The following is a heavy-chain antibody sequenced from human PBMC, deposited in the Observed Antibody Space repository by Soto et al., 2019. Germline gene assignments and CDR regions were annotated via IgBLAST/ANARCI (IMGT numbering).Heavy chain of an antibody. CDR2: IGTGGDT. Sequence: GGSLRLSCAASGFTFSNYAMNWGRQAPGRGLEWVSSIGTGGDTNYADSVKGRFTISRDNSRDTLYLQMNSLRAEDTALYYCAQHYLLANCGQGTLVTVSS. D-gene: IGHD3-10*01. CDR3: AQHYLLAN. J-gene: IGHJ1*01. V-gene: IGHV3-23*01. CDR1: GFTFSNYA.